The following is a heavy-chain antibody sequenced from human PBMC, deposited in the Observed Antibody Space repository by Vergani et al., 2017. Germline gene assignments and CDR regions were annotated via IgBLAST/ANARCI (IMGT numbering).Heavy chain of an antibody. CDR1: GFSFSSYS. V-gene: IGHV3-21*02. CDR2: ISGSSSYV. D-gene: IGHD2-8*01. J-gene: IGHJ4*02. Sequence: EVQLVESGGGLVKPGGSLRLSCAASGFSFSSYSMNWVRQAPGKGLKWVASISGSSSYVFYRDSVEGRFTITRDNAKKSVYLQMNSLRAEDTAMYFCARGLWDCTHIRCSPPSYWGQGTQVTVSS. CDR3: ARGLWDCTHIRCSPPSY.